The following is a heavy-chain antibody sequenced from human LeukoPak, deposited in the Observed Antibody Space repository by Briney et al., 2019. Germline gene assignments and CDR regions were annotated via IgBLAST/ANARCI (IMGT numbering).Heavy chain of an antibody. CDR2: TYYRSTWYN. CDR3: ARYCGGDCYGMDV. D-gene: IGHD2-21*01. CDR1: GDSVSSNSVT. J-gene: IGHJ6*02. Sequence: SQTLSLTCAISGDSVSSNSVTWNWIRQSPSRGLEWLGRTYYRSTWYNDYAVSVRGRITVNPDTSKSQFSLHLNSVTPEDTAVYYRARYCGGDCYGMDVWGQGTAVTVSS. V-gene: IGHV6-1*01.